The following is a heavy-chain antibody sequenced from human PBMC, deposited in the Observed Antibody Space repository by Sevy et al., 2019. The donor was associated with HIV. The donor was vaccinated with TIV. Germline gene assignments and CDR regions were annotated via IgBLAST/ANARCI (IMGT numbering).Heavy chain of an antibody. J-gene: IGHJ4*02. CDR1: GFTFSRYW. CDR3: ARDCNSPRCLWGMDV. CDR2: IKGDGSEK. D-gene: IGHD2-8*01. Sequence: GGSLRLSCEASGFTFSRYWMSWVRQAPGKGLEWVANIKGDGSEKYYVDSVKGRFTISRDNAKNSLFLQMNSLRAEDTAVYYCARDCNSPRCLWGMDVWGQGTLVTVSS. V-gene: IGHV3-7*03.